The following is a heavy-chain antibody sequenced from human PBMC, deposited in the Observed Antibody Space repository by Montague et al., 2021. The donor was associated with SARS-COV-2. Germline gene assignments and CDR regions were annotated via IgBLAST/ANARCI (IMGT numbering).Heavy chain of an antibody. D-gene: IGHD3-10*01. CDR1: GFTFSSYA. J-gene: IGHJ6*02. Sequence: SLRLSCAASGFTFSSYAMSWVRQAQGKGLEWVSAISGSGGSTYYADSVKGRFTISRDNSKNTLYLQMNSLRAEDTAVYYCAKAGDTMVRGVITSYYYGMDVWGQGTTVTVSS. CDR3: AKAGDTMVRGVITSYYYGMDV. CDR2: ISGSGGST. V-gene: IGHV3-23*01.